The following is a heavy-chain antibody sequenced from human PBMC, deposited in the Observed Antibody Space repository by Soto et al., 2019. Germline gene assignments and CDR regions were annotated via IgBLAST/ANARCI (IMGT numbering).Heavy chain of an antibody. CDR2: IWYDGSKI. J-gene: IGHJ4*02. V-gene: IGHV3-33*01. Sequence: QVQLMESGGGVVQPGRSLRLSCAASGFTFSTQAMHWVRQTPGKGLEWVAFIWYDGSKIYYADSVRGRYTISRDNSKNTLYRQMDSLRAEDTAVYSCARDLSNWGYFHYWGQGTLVTVSS. CDR1: GFTFSTQA. D-gene: IGHD3-16*01. CDR3: ARDLSNWGYFHY.